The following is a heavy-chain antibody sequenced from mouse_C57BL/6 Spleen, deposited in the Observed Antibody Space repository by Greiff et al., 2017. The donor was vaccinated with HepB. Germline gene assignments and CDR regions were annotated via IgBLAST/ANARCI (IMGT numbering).Heavy chain of an antibody. J-gene: IGHJ2*01. CDR2: IYPGDGDT. CDR3: VTTVVAKDFDY. CDR1: GYAFSSYW. D-gene: IGHD1-1*01. Sequence: VQLQQSGAELVKPGASVKISCKASGYAFSSYWMNWVKQRPGKGLEWIGQIYPGDGDTNYNGKFKGKATLTADTSSSTASMQLSSLTSEDSAVYFCVTTVVAKDFDYLGQGTTRTVSS. V-gene: IGHV1-80*01.